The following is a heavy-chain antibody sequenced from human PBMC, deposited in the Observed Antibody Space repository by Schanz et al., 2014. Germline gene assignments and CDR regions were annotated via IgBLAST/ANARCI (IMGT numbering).Heavy chain of an antibody. D-gene: IGHD5-12*01. CDR1: GYTFISYG. CDR3: ARAFGGYDPAGALDY. CDR2: IIPILGIA. V-gene: IGHV1-69*04. J-gene: IGHJ4*02. Sequence: QVQLVQSGAEVKKPGASVKVSCKASGYTFISYGINWLRQAPGQGLEWMGRIIPILGIANYAQKFQGRVTNTADKSTSTAYMDLSSLRPEDTAVYYCARAFGGYDPAGALDYWGQGTLVNVSS.